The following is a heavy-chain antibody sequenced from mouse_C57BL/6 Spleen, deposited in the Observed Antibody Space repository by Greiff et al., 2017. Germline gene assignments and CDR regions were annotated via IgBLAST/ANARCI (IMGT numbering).Heavy chain of an antibody. CDR2: IYPGDGDT. CDR1: GYAFSSSW. CDR3: SRGDVYDGGFDD. D-gene: IGHD2-12*01. V-gene: IGHV1-82*01. J-gene: IGHJ2*01. Sequence: QVQLQQSGPELVKPGASVKISCKASGYAFSSSWMNWVKQRPGKGLEWIGRIYPGDGDTNYNGKFKGKATLTADKSSSTAYMQLSSLTSEDSAVYYYSRGDVYDGGFDDRTEGTTLTVSS.